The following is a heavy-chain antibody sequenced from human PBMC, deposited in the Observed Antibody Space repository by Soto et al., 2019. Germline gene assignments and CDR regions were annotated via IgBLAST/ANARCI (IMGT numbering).Heavy chain of an antibody. Sequence: LSLTCTVSDDSFKYSYWSWIRQPPGKGLECIGYIFHSGDTNYNPSLKSRVTLSLDTSKNQFSLTLTSVTAADTAVYYCARTARRFDFWGQGILVTVSS. CDR2: IFHSGDT. J-gene: IGHJ4*02. CDR1: DDSFKYSY. V-gene: IGHV4-59*01. CDR3: ARTARRFDF. D-gene: IGHD6-6*01.